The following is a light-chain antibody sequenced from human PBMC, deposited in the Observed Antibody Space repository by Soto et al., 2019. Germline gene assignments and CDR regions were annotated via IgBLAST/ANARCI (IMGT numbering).Light chain of an antibody. V-gene: IGLV2-23*03. Sequence: QSALTQPASVSGSPGQSITISCTGTSSAVGTYNLVSWYQQHPGKAPKLMIYEGSKRPSGVSNRCSGYKSGNTASLTISGLQAEDEADYYCCSYAGISTFVVFGGGTKLTVL. J-gene: IGLJ2*01. CDR3: CSYAGISTFVV. CDR2: EGS. CDR1: SSAVGTYNL.